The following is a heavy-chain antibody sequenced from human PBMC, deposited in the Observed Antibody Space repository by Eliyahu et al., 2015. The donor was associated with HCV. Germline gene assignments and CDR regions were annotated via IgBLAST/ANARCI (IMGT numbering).Heavy chain of an antibody. CDR2: ITGSGDIV. CDR3: ARDWSGGVGS. Sequence: EVQLVESGGGLVQPGGSLRLSCAASGFTLSGNGMNWVRQAPGKGLEWLSYITGSGDIVYYAASVRGRFTISRDKAKNSLSLQMNSLRAEDTAVYYCARDWSGGVGSWGQGTLVTVSS. D-gene: IGHD1-26*01. J-gene: IGHJ5*02. CDR1: GFTLSGNG. V-gene: IGHV3-48*01.